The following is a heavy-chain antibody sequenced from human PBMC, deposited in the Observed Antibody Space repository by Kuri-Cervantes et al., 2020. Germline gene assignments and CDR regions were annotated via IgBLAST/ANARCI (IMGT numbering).Heavy chain of an antibody. D-gene: IGHD6-13*01. CDR3: ADGGSNWYNPFHH. CDR1: GDSISSSNYY. V-gene: IGHV4-39*01. J-gene: IGHJ4*02. CDR2: IYYSGAT. Sequence: GSLRLSCTVSGDSISSSNYYWGWIRQPPGKGLEWIGTIYYSGATYSNPSLRSRVTMSVDTSKNQFSLKVSSVTATDTAVYYCADGGSNWYNPFHHWGQGTLVTVSS.